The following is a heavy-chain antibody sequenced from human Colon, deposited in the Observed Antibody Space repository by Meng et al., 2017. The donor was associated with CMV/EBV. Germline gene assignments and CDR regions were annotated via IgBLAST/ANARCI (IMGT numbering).Heavy chain of an antibody. CDR1: GDSIISGYY. CDR2: IFYTGTT. D-gene: IGHD6-19*01. J-gene: IGHJ5*02. CDR3: AKDSLVAATGVNWFDA. Sequence: GDSIISGYYWSWIRRSPGKGLEWIGSIFYTGTTYYNPSLKSRLTMSVDTSQNQISLHLSSVTAADTAVYYCAKDSLVAATGVNWFDAWGQGTLVTVSS. V-gene: IGHV4-31*02.